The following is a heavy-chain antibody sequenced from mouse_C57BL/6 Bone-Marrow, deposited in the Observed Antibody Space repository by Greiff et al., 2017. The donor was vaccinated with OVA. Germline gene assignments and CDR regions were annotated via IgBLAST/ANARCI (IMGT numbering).Heavy chain of an antibody. D-gene: IGHD1-1*01. Sequence: VQLKQSGAELVRPGASVKLSCTASGFNIKDDYMHWVKQRPEQGLEWIGWIDPENGDTEYASKFQGKATITADTSSNTAYLQLSSLTSEDTAVYYCTTEPEPFTTVVPLWGQGTTLTVSS. V-gene: IGHV14-4*01. CDR1: GFNIKDDY. J-gene: IGHJ2*01. CDR2: IDPENGDT. CDR3: TTEPEPFTTVVPL.